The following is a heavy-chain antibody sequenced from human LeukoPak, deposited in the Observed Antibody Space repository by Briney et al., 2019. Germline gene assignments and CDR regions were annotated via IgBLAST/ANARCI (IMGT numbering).Heavy chain of an antibody. Sequence: ASVRVSCKASGYTFTGYYVHWVRQAPGQGLEWMGWINPNSGDKKYAQKFQGRVTMTRDTSTSTVYMELSSLRSEDTAVYYCARESVVVTALSKNNNWFDPWGQGTLVTVSS. V-gene: IGHV1-2*02. CDR3: ARESVVVTALSKNNNWFDP. CDR1: GYTFTGYY. D-gene: IGHD2-21*02. J-gene: IGHJ5*02. CDR2: INPNSGDK.